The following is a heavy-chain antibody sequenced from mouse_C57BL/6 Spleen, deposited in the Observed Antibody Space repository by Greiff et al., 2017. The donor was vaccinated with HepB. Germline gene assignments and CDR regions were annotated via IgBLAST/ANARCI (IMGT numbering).Heavy chain of an antibody. J-gene: IGHJ2*01. V-gene: IGHV5-15*01. CDR2: ISNLAYSI. CDR1: GFTFSDYG. Sequence: EVKLMESGGGLVQPGGSLKLSCAASGFTFSDYGMAWVRQAPRKGPEWVAFISNLAYSIYYADTVTGRFTISRENAKNTLYLEMSSLRSEDTAMYYCARQVYGSSLYYFDYWGQGTTLTVSS. D-gene: IGHD1-1*01. CDR3: ARQVYGSSLYYFDY.